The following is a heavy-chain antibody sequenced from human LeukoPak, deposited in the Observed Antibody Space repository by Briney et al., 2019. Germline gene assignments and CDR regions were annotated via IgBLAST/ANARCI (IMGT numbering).Heavy chain of an antibody. CDR1: GYSISSGYY. V-gene: IGHV4-38-2*01. Sequence: PSETLSLTCAVSGYSISSGYYWGWIRQPPGKGLEWIGSIYHSGSTYYNPSLKSRVTISVDTSKNQFSLKLSSVTAADTAVYYCARQSSSIDYYDSSGYYYGVALDIWGQGTMVTVSS. J-gene: IGHJ3*02. CDR2: IYHSGST. CDR3: ARQSSSIDYYDSSGYYYGVALDI. D-gene: IGHD3-22*01.